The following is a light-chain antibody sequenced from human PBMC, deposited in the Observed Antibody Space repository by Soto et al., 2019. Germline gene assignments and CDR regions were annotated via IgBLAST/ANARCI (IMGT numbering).Light chain of an antibody. CDR3: QQRGNWPIT. V-gene: IGKV3-11*01. J-gene: IGKJ5*01. CDR2: DTS. CDR1: QSIGSY. Sequence: EIVLTQSPATLSLSPGERATLSCRASQSIGSYLAWYQQKPGQAPRLLIYDTSNRATAIPARFSGSGSGTDFTLTISSLEPEDLAVYYCQQRGNWPITFGQGTRLEIK.